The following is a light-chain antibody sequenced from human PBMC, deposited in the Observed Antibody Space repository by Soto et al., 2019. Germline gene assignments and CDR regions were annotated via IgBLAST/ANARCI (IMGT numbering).Light chain of an antibody. CDR3: QHYGSSWT. Sequence: EIVLTQSPGTLSLSPGERATLSCRASQTVSSNYLAWFQQKGGQAPRLLIFGASSRAAGIPDRFSGSVSGTDFILTISRLEREDFAVYYCQHYGSSWTFGQGTKGEI. CDR2: GAS. J-gene: IGKJ1*01. V-gene: IGKV3-20*01. CDR1: QTVSSNY.